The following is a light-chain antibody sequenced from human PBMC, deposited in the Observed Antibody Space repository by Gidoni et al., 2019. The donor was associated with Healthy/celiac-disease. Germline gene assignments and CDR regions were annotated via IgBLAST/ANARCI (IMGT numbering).Light chain of an antibody. J-gene: IGLJ3*02. CDR2: EVS. Sequence: QYALTQPASVSGSPGQSITISCTGTSIDVGRYNLVSWYQQHPGKAPKLMIYEVSKRPSGVSNRFSGSKSGNTASLTISGLQAEDEVDYYCCSYAGSSTMFGGGTKLTVL. CDR3: CSYAGSSTM. V-gene: IGLV2-23*02. CDR1: SIDVGRYNL.